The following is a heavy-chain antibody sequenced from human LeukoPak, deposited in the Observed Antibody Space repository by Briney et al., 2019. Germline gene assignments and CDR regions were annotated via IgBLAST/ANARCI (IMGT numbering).Heavy chain of an antibody. CDR1: GGSISGYY. Sequence: SETLSLTCTVSGGSISGYYWSWIRQPPGKGLEWIGYIYYSGSTNYNPSLKSRVTISVDKSKNQFSLKLSSVTAADTAVYYCARVGSSSWSTYYYYYGMDVWGQGTTVTVSS. D-gene: IGHD6-13*01. CDR3: ARVGSSSWSTYYYYYGMDV. CDR2: IYYSGST. J-gene: IGHJ6*02. V-gene: IGHV4-59*01.